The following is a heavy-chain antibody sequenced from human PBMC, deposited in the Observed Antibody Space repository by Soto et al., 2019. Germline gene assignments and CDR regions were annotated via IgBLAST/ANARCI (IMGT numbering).Heavy chain of an antibody. CDR1: GFTFGEYA. CDR3: TRVTGYCSSTSCYYYYYGMDV. CDR2: IRSKAYGGTT. D-gene: IGHD2-2*01. V-gene: IGHV3-49*04. J-gene: IGHJ6*02. Sequence: PGGSLRLSCTASGFTFGEYAMSWVRQAPGKGLEWVGFIRSKAYGGTTEYAASVKGRFTISRDDSKSIAYLQMNGLKTEDTAVYYCTRVTGYCSSTSCYYYYYGMDVWGQGTTVTVSS.